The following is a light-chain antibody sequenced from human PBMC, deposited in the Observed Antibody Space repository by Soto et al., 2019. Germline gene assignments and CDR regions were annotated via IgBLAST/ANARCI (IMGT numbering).Light chain of an antibody. CDR3: HQRRQWPLT. Sequence: EIVLTQSPGTLSLSPGERATLSCRASQSVGSRFLAWYQQKPGQAPRLLIYGASNRATGIPDRFSGSGSGTDFTLTISRLEPEDFAVYYCHQRRQWPLTFGGGTKVDIK. J-gene: IGKJ4*01. CDR2: GAS. V-gene: IGKV3D-20*02. CDR1: QSVGSRF.